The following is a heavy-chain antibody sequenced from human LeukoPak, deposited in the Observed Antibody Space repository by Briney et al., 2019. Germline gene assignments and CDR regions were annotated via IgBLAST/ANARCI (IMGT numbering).Heavy chain of an antibody. D-gene: IGHD4/OR15-4a*01. Sequence: GGSLRLSCPASGFTFRSYAMSWVRQAPGKGLEWVSGISNTGGSTYYADSVKGRFTFSRDNSKNAVYLQMNSLRVEDTAVYYCAKDRLMTISHNDYMDVWGKGTTVTVSS. CDR2: ISNTGGST. CDR1: GFTFRSYA. CDR3: AKDRLMTISHNDYMDV. J-gene: IGHJ6*03. V-gene: IGHV3-23*01.